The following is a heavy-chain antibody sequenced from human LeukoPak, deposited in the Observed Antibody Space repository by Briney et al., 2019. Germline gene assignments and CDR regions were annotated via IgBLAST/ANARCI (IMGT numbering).Heavy chain of an antibody. Sequence: GGSLRLSCAASGFTFSSYGFHWVRQAPGEGLEWLAVIWYDGSNKYYADSVKGRFTISRDSSKNTLYLQMNSLRAEDTALYYCAKDGSGGGWKWFDPWGQGTLVTVSS. CDR1: GFTFSSYG. CDR2: IWYDGSNK. CDR3: AKDGSGGGWKWFDP. D-gene: IGHD2-15*01. V-gene: IGHV3-33*06. J-gene: IGHJ5*02.